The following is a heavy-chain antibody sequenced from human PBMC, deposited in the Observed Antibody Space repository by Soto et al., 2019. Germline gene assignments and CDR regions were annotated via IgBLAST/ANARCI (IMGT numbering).Heavy chain of an antibody. Sequence: LSLTCTVSGGSISSYYWSWIRQPPGKGLEWIGYIYYSGSTNYNPSLKSRVTISVDTSKNQFSLKLSSVTAADTAVYYCARPTYNSGSPFDYWGQGTLVTAPQ. CDR2: IYYSGST. D-gene: IGHD1-20*01. CDR3: ARPTYNSGSPFDY. V-gene: IGHV4-59*01. CDR1: GGSISSYY. J-gene: IGHJ4*02.